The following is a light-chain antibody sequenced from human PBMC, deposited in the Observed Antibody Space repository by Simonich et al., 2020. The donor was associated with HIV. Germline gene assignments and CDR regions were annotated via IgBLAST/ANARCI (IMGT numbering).Light chain of an antibody. Sequence: DIQMIKSPYSLSASVGDRVTITCPASQTICSYLNSDQQKPGKAPKLLIYAASSLQRGAPSRFSGSGSGTDFTLTISSLQPEDFATYYCQQSFSTPLTFGGGTKVEIK. V-gene: IGKV1-39*01. J-gene: IGKJ4*01. CDR3: QQSFSTPLT. CDR2: AAS. CDR1: QTICSY.